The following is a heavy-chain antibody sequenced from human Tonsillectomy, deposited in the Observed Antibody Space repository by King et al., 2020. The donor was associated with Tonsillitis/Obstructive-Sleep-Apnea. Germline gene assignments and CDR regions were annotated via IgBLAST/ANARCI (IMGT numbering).Heavy chain of an antibody. CDR1: GFTVSSNY. CDR3: ARGRPSYYFDY. CDR2: IYSGGST. J-gene: IGHJ4*02. Sequence: VQLVESGGGLVQPGGSLRLSCAASGFTVSSNYMSWVRQAPGKGLEWGSVIYSGGSTYYAASVKGRCTISRDNSKNKLYLQRNSLRAEDTAVYYCARGRPSYYFDYWGQGTLVTVSS. V-gene: IGHV3-66*01.